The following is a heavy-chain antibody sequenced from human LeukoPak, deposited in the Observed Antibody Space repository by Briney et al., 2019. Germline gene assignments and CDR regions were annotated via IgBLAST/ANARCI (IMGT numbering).Heavy chain of an antibody. J-gene: IGHJ3*02. D-gene: IGHD2-15*01. CDR1: GFSVGTNY. CDR3: ARDRGVGYCSAGSCYRAAFDI. Sequence: GGSLRLSCAASGFSVGTNYMTWVRQAPGKGLEGVSVIYSGDNTYYADSVKGRFTIFRDISRNTLCLQMNSLRAEDTAVYYCARDRGVGYCSAGSCYRAAFDIWGQGTVVTVS. V-gene: IGHV3-66*01. CDR2: IYSGDNT.